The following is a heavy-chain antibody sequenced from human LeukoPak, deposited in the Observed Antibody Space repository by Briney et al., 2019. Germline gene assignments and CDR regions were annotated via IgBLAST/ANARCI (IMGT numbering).Heavy chain of an antibody. J-gene: IGHJ6*03. CDR2: IYYSGST. CDR3: ARAEDSYGYWGMGYYYMDV. CDR1: GGSISSSSYY. V-gene: IGHV4-39*07. D-gene: IGHD5-18*01. Sequence: PSETLSLTCTVSGGSISSSSYYWGWIRQPPGKGLEWIGSIYYSGSTYYNPSLKSRVTISVDTSKNQFSLKLSSVTAADTAVYYCARAEDSYGYWGMGYYYMDVWGKGTTVTVSS.